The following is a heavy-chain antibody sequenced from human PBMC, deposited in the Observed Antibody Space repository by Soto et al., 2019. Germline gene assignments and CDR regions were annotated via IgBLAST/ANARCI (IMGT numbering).Heavy chain of an antibody. Sequence: EVQLLESGVGLVRPGGSLRLYCAASGFTFSSYAMSWVRQAPGKGLEWVSAISGSGGSTYYADSVKGRFTISRDNSKNTLYLQMNSLRAEDTAVYYCAKFQGGGPDAFDIWGQGTMVTVSS. J-gene: IGHJ3*02. CDR2: ISGSGGST. D-gene: IGHD3-16*01. CDR1: GFTFSSYA. CDR3: AKFQGGGPDAFDI. V-gene: IGHV3-23*01.